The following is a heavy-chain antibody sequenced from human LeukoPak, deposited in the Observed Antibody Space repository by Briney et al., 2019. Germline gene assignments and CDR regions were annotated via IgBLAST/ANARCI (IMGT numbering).Heavy chain of an antibody. D-gene: IGHD6-19*01. J-gene: IGHJ6*03. CDR2: IYPNSGGT. CDR3: ARSEQFPYYMDV. V-gene: IGHV1-2*02. Sequence: ASVKVSCKASAYTFTGYYMHWVRQAPGQGLEWMGWIYPNSGGTDYAQKFQGRVTMTRDTSISTAYMELSRLRSDDTAVYYCARSEQFPYYMDVWGKGTTVTVSS. CDR1: AYTFTGYY.